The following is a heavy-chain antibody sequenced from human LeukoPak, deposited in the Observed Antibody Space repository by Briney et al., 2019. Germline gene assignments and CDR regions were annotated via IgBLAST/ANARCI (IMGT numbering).Heavy chain of an antibody. CDR2: IYHSGKT. CDR3: ARDAYDSSGYSFDY. Sequence: SETLSLTCAVSGASISKTNWWSWVRQPPGNGLEWIGEIYHSGKTNYNPSLKSRVTISVDKSKNQISLKLSSVTAADTAVYYCARDAYDSSGYSFDYWGQGTLVTVSS. CDR1: GASISKTNW. V-gene: IGHV4-4*02. J-gene: IGHJ4*02. D-gene: IGHD3-22*01.